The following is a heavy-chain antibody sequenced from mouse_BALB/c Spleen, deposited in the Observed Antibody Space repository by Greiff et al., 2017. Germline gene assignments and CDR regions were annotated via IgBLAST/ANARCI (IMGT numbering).Heavy chain of an antibody. D-gene: IGHD2-2*01. CDR3: ARGYDDWYYDD. J-gene: IGHJ1*01. CDR2: IWGGGSS. CDR1: GFSFSSYS. V-gene: IGHV2-6-4*01. Sequence: VQLKESGPGLVAPSQCLSITCTVSGFSFSSYSVHWVRQPPGKGLEWLGMIWGGGSSNYNSALKSRLCISKDNSNSQVFLKMNRLQTDDKAMYYCARGYDDWYYDDWGAGTTVTVSS.